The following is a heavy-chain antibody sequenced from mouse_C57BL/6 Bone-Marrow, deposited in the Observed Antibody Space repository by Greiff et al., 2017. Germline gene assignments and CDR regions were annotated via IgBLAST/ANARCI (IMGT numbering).Heavy chain of an antibody. CDR2: INPYNGGT. CDR1: GYTFTDYY. J-gene: IGHJ2*01. V-gene: IGHV1-26*01. CDR3: ARLGVVPY. D-gene: IGHD1-1*01. Sequence: EVQLQQSGPELVKPGASVKISCKASGYTFTDYYMNWVKQSHGKSLEWIGDINPYNGGTSYNQKFKGKATLTVDKSSSTAYMGLRSLTSEDAAVCDCARLGVVPYWGKGTTLTVSS.